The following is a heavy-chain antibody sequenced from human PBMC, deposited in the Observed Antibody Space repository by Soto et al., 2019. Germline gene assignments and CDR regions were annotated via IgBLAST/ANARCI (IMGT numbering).Heavy chain of an antibody. D-gene: IGHD6-13*01. J-gene: IGHJ3*02. CDR3: ARDRQQLRSDAFDI. V-gene: IGHV1-69*06. Sequence: QVQLVQSGAEVKKPGSSVKVSCKASGGTFSSYAISWVRQAPGQGLEWIGGIIPLFGTANYAQKFQGRVTITADKSTSTAYMELSSLRSEDTAVYYCARDRQQLRSDAFDIWGQGTMVTVSS. CDR1: GGTFSSYA. CDR2: IIPLFGTA.